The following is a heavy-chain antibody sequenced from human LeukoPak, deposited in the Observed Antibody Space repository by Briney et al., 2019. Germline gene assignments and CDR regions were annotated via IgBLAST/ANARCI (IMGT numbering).Heavy chain of an antibody. CDR1: GYTFTSYD. V-gene: IGHV1-8*03. CDR3: ARSPLGGYYYYYYMDV. D-gene: IGHD7-27*01. Sequence: GASVKVSCKASGYTFTSYDINWVRQATGQGLEWMGWMNPNSGNTGYAQKFQGRVTITRDTSISTAYMELSSLRSEDTAVYYCARSPLGGYYYYYYMDVWGKGTTVTVSS. CDR2: MNPNSGNT. J-gene: IGHJ6*03.